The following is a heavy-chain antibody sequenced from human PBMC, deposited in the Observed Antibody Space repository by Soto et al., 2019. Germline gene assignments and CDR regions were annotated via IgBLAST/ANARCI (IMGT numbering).Heavy chain of an antibody. J-gene: IGHJ6*02. CDR1: GYTFTTYG. D-gene: IGHD5-18*01. V-gene: IGHV1-18*01. CDR3: ARCIQGDYYYGMDV. Sequence: ASVKVSCKASGYTFTTYGLSWVRQTPGHGLEWMGWINTDNGNTEYAQKFRGRVTMTTDTSTTTVYMELTNLRSDDTAVYYCARCIQGDYYYGMDVWGQGTTVTVSS. CDR2: INTDNGNT.